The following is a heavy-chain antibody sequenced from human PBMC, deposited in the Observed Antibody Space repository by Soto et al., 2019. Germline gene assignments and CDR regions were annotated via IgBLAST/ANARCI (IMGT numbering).Heavy chain of an antibody. CDR3: ARDMVRGLYPEYFQH. CDR2: ISYDGSNK. D-gene: IGHD3-10*01. J-gene: IGHJ1*01. Sequence: PGGSLRLSCEASGFTFSIYGMHWVRQAPGKGLEWVAVISYDGSNKYYADSVKGRFTISRDNSKNTLYLQMNSLRAEDTAVYCCARDMVRGLYPEYFQHWGQGTLVTVSS. CDR1: GFTFSIYG. V-gene: IGHV3-30*03.